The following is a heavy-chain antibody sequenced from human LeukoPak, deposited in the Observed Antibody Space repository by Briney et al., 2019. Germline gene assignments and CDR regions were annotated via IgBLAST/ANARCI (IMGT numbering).Heavy chain of an antibody. Sequence: SETLSLTCTVSGGSISSYYWSWIRQPAGTALEWIGRIYTSGTITYNPSLKSRVTMSVDTSKNQFSLKLSSVTAADPAVYYCCGSGSYPNFDYWGQGTLVTVSS. V-gene: IGHV4-4*07. D-gene: IGHD1-26*01. CDR2: IYTSGTI. J-gene: IGHJ4*02. CDR3: CGSGSYPNFDY. CDR1: GGSISSYY.